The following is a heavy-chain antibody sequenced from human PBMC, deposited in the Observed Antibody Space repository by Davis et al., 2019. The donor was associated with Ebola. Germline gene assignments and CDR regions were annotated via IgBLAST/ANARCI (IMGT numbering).Heavy chain of an antibody. V-gene: IGHV3-43*02. CDR1: GFTFEDDA. D-gene: IGHD6-25*01. J-gene: IGHJ4*02. CDR3: VKDRRSSGWVYYFDH. Sequence: GGSLRLSCAASGFTFEDDAMHWVRQAPGKGLEWVSLISGHGDKTDYADSVMGRFTISRDNSKNSLYLQMNSLRSEDTAFYYCVKDRRSSGWVYYFDHWGQGALVTVSS. CDR2: ISGHGDKT.